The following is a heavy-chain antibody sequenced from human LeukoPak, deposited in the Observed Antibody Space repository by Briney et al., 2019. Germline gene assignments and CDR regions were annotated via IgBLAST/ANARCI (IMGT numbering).Heavy chain of an antibody. CDR1: GGSFSGYY. D-gene: IGHD6-19*01. CDR2: INHSGST. CDR3: ATAPLNGYTSGWYSFDY. V-gene: IGHV4-34*01. J-gene: IGHJ4*02. Sequence: SETLSLTCAVYGGSFSGYYWSWIRQPPGKGLEWIGEINHSGSTNYNPSLKSRVTISVDTSKNQFSLKLSSVTAADTAVYYCATAPLNGYTSGWYSFDYWGQGTLVTVSS.